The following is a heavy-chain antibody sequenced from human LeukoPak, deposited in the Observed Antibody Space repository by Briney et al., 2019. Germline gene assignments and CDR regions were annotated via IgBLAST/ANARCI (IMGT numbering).Heavy chain of an antibody. Sequence: ASVKVSCKVSGYTLTELSMHWVRQAPGKGLEWMGGFDTEDGETIYAQKFQGRVTMTEDTSTDTAYMELSSLRSEDTAVYYCATQSLYSSGWKSFVYCGQGTLVTVSS. CDR2: FDTEDGET. D-gene: IGHD6-19*01. CDR1: GYTLTELS. J-gene: IGHJ4*02. V-gene: IGHV1-24*01. CDR3: ATQSLYSSGWKSFVY.